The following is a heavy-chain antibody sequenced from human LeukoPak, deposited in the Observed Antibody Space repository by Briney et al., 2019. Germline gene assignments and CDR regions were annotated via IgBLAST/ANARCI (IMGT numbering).Heavy chain of an antibody. J-gene: IGHJ6*02. Sequence: ASVTVSCKASGYTFTMYYLHWVRQAPGQGLEWMGIINPSGGRTNNAQQFQGRVTMTRDTSTSTVYMQLSSLRSEDTAVYYCARDLAIAAAPYGMDVWGQGTTVTVSS. CDR3: ARDLAIAAAPYGMDV. CDR2: INPSGGRT. D-gene: IGHD6-13*01. CDR1: GYTFTMYY. V-gene: IGHV1-46*01.